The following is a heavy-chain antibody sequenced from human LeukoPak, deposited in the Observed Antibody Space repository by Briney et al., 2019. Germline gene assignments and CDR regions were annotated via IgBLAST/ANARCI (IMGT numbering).Heavy chain of an antibody. D-gene: IGHD6-13*01. CDR1: GSTFSGSA. CDR3: SGIAAAGTAEKGPYYYYYMDV. CDR2: IRSKANSYAT. Sequence: GGSLRLSCAASGSTFSGSAMHWVRQASGKGLEWVGRIRSKANSYATAYAASVKGRFTISRDDSKNTAYLQMNSLKTEDTAVYYCSGIAAAGTAEKGPYYYYYMDVWGKGTTVTVSS. V-gene: IGHV3-73*01. J-gene: IGHJ6*03.